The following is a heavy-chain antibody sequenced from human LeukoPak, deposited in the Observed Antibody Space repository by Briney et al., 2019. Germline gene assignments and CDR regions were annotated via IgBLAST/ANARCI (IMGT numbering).Heavy chain of an antibody. CDR2: INPNSGGT. J-gene: IGHJ4*02. D-gene: IGHD3-3*01. Sequence: ASVKVSCKASGYTFTGYYMHWVRQAPGQGLEWMGWINPNSGGTNYAQKFQGRVTRTRDTSISTAYMELSRLRSDDTAVYYCARDQGGVGYNRITIFGVVMIGGLVDFWGQGTLVTVSS. CDR3: ARDQGGVGYNRITIFGVVMIGGLVDF. V-gene: IGHV1-2*02. CDR1: GYTFTGYY.